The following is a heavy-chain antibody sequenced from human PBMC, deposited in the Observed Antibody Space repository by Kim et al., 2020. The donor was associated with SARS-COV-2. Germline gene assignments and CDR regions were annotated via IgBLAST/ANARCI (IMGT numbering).Heavy chain of an antibody. D-gene: IGHD3-16*02. Sequence: GGSLRLSCAASGFTVSSNYMSWVRQAPGKGLEWVSVIYSGGSTYYADSVKGRFTISRDNSKNTLYLQMNSLRAEDTAVYYCAREEDWGQYYDYVWGSYRYGMDVWGQGTTVTVSS. V-gene: IGHV3-53*01. CDR2: IYSGGST. CDR3: AREEDWGQYYDYVWGSYRYGMDV. J-gene: IGHJ6*02. CDR1: GFTVSSNY.